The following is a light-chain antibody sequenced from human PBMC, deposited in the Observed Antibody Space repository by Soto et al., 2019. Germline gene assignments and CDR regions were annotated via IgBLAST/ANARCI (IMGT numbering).Light chain of an antibody. CDR2: DVS. CDR1: SSDVGGYNY. J-gene: IGLJ1*01. Sequence: ALTQPASVSGSPGQSITISCTGTSSDVGGYNYVSWYQQHPGKAPKLMIYDVSKRPSGVPDRFSGSKSGNTASLTISGLQAEDEADYYCCSYAGSYTFVFGTGTKVTVL. V-gene: IGLV2-11*01. CDR3: CSYAGSYTFV.